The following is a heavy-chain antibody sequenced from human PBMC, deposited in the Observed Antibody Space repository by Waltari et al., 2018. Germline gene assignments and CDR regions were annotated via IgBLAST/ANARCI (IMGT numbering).Heavy chain of an antibody. Sequence: QLQLQESGPGLVKPSETLSLTCTVSGGSISSSSYYWGWICQPPGKGLEWIGSIYYSGSTYYNPSLKSRVTISVDTSKNQFSLKLSSVTAADTAVYYCARGVRGRSLQLSGYGMDVWGQGTTVTVSS. CDR2: IYYSGST. J-gene: IGHJ6*02. CDR3: ARGVRGRSLQLSGYGMDV. D-gene: IGHD1-1*01. CDR1: GGSISSSSYY. V-gene: IGHV4-39*01.